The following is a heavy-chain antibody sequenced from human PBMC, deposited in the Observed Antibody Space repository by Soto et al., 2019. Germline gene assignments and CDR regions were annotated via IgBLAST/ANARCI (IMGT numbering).Heavy chain of an antibody. V-gene: IGHV3-23*01. CDR1: GFTFSSYA. J-gene: IGHJ6*03. Sequence: PGGSLRLSCAASGFTFSSYAMSWVRQAPGKGLEWVSAISGSGGSTYYADSVKGRFTISRDNSKNTLYLQMNSLRAEDTAVYYCAKAYSSGGFYYYYMDVWGKGTTVTVSS. CDR3: AKAYSSGGFYYYYMDV. CDR2: ISGSGGST. D-gene: IGHD6-19*01.